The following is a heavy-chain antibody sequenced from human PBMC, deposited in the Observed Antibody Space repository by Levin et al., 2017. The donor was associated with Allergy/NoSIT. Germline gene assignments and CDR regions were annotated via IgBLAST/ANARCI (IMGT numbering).Heavy chain of an antibody. D-gene: IGHD3-10*01. V-gene: IGHV3-7*01. CDR3: ARVPDYYGSGIFGYYGMDV. Sequence: GGSLRLSCAASGFTFSSYWMSWVRQAPGKGLEWVANIKQDGSEKYYVDSVKGRFTISRDNAKNSLYLQMNSLRAEDTAVYYCARVPDYYGSGIFGYYGMDVWGQGTTVTVSS. CDR2: IKQDGSEK. J-gene: IGHJ6*02. CDR1: GFTFSSYW.